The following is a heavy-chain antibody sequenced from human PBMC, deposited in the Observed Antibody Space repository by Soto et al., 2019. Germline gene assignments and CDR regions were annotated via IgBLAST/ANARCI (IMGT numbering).Heavy chain of an antibody. Sequence: QLQLQESGPGLVKPSETLSLTCTVSGGSISSSSYYWGWIRQPPGKGLEWIGSIYYSGSTYYNPSLKSRVTISVATSKNQFSLKLSSVTATDTAVYYCARHPRTGFLGKIFGVVLGPEAVSYYYYGMDVWGQGTTVTVSS. J-gene: IGHJ6*02. D-gene: IGHD3-3*01. V-gene: IGHV4-39*01. CDR1: GGSISSSSYY. CDR3: ARHPRTGFLGKIFGVVLGPEAVSYYYYGMDV. CDR2: IYYSGST.